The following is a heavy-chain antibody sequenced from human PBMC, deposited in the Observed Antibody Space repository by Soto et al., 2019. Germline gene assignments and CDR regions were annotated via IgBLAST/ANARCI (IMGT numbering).Heavy chain of an antibody. V-gene: IGHV3-66*01. Sequence: GESLKISCAASGFTVSSNYMSWVRQAPGKGLEWVSVIYSGGSTYYADSVKGRFTISRDNSKNTLYLQMNSLRAEDTAVYYCARVGRWESYSSSSLLDVWGKGTTVTVSS. CDR1: GFTVSSNY. CDR3: ARVGRWESYSSSSLLDV. J-gene: IGHJ6*04. CDR2: IYSGGST. D-gene: IGHD6-6*01.